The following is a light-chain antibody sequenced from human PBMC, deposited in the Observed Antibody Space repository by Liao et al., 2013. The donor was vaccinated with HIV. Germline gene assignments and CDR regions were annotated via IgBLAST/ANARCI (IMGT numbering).Light chain of an antibody. Sequence: SYELTQPPSVSVSPGQTARITCSGDALPKQYAYWYQQKPGQAPVMVIYKDSERPSGIPERFSGSRSGTTVTLTISGVQAEDEADYYCQSADSSGVWVFGGGTKLTVL. CDR1: ALPKQY. V-gene: IGLV3-25*03. CDR3: QSADSSGVWV. J-gene: IGLJ3*02. CDR2: KDS.